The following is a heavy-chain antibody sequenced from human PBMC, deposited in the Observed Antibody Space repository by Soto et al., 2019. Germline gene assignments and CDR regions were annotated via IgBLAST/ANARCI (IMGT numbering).Heavy chain of an antibody. CDR3: ARDLVVVAQRYNLSAP. V-gene: IGHV1-3*01. CDR1: GYTFTSYA. J-gene: IGHJ5*02. CDR2: INAGNGNT. D-gene: IGHD2-15*01. Sequence: ASVKVSCKASGYTFTSYAMHWVRQAPGQRLEWMGWINAGNGNTNYARKLQGRVTMTTDTSTSTAYMELRSLRSDDTAVYYCARDLVVVAQRYNLSAPWGQGTLVTGSS.